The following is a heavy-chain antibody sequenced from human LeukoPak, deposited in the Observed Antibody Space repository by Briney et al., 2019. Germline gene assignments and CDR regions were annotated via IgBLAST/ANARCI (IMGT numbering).Heavy chain of an antibody. D-gene: IGHD1-26*01. CDR3: AREDDTGRYMGDDAFDI. Sequence: RRASVKVSCKASGYTFTNNFMHWVRQAPGQGLEWMGIINPSGDNTWYAQKFRGRLTITADIPTSTVYMELSSLRSEDTAVYYCAREDDTGRYMGDDAFDIWGQGTMVTVSS. CDR1: GYTFTNNF. CDR2: INPSGDNT. J-gene: IGHJ3*02. V-gene: IGHV1-46*01.